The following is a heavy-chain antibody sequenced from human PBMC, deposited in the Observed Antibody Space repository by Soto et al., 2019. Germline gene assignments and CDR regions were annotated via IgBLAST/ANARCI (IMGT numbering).Heavy chain of an antibody. J-gene: IGHJ4*02. CDR3: ARVASGYQMYYFDY. CDR2: MSSSGTTI. Sequence: GGSLRLSCAASGFTFSTYNMNWVRQAPGKGLEWVSYMSSSGTTIYYADSVKGRFTISRDNAKNSLYLQMNSLRDEDTAVYYCARVASGYQMYYFDYWGQGTLVTVSS. CDR1: GFTFSTYN. D-gene: IGHD5-12*01. V-gene: IGHV3-48*02.